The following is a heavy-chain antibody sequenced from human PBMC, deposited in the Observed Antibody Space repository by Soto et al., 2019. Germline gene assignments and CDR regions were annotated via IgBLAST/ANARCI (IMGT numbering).Heavy chain of an antibody. Sequence: QVQLVESGGGVVQPGRSLRLSCAASGFTFSSYGMHWVRQAPGKGLEWVAVIWYDGSNKYYADSVKGRFTISRDNSKNTXXXXXXSMXAEDTAVXYCARDRAKWDYYYYGMDVWGQGTTVTVSS. D-gene: IGHD2-8*01. V-gene: IGHV3-33*01. CDR2: IWYDGSNK. J-gene: IGHJ6*02. CDR1: GFTFSSYG. CDR3: ARDRAKWDYYYYGMDV.